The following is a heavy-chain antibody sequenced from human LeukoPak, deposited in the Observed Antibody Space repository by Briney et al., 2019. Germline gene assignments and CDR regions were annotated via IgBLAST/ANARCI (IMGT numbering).Heavy chain of an antibody. Sequence: SETLSLTCTVSGGSISSSSYYWGWIRQPPGKGLEWIGEINHSGSTNYNPSLKSRVTISVDTSKNQFSLKLSSVTAADTAVYYCARGHRRYGSGSYYNQGFYMDVWGKGTTVTVSS. CDR3: ARGHRRYGSGSYYNQGFYMDV. D-gene: IGHD3-10*01. CDR1: GGSISSSSYY. V-gene: IGHV4-39*07. J-gene: IGHJ6*03. CDR2: INHSGST.